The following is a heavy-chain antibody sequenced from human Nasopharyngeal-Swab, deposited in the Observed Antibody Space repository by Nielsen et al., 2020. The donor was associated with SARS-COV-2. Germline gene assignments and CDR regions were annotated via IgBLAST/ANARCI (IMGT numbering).Heavy chain of an antibody. V-gene: IGHV3-7*03. J-gene: IGHJ6*03. D-gene: IGHD3-3*01. CDR2: IKQDGSEK. CDR3: ARNDFWSGYYKVPMDV. Sequence: VRQAPGKGLEWVANIKQDGSEKYYVDSVKGRFTISRDNAKNSLYLQMNSLRAEDTAVYYRARNDFWSGYYKVPMDVWGKGTTVTVSS.